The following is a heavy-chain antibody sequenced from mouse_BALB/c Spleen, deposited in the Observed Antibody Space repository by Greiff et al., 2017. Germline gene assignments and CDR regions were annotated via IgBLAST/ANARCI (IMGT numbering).Heavy chain of an antibody. CDR1: GYTFTSYT. CDR2: INPSSGYT. J-gene: IGHJ2*01. Sequence: VKLVESGAELARPGASVKMSCKASGYTFTSYTMHWVKQRPGQGLEWIGYINPSSGYTNYNQKFKDKATLTADKSSSTAYMQLSSLTSEDSAVYYCARSEITFDYWGQGTTLTVSS. D-gene: IGHD1-1*01. CDR3: ARSEITFDY. V-gene: IGHV1-4*01.